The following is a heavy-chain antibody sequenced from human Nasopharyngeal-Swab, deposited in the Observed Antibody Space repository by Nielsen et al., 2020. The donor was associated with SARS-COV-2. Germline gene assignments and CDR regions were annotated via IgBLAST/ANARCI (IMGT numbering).Heavy chain of an antibody. CDR3: VGSSWYGDYYYYYGMDV. D-gene: IGHD6-13*01. J-gene: IGHJ6*02. Sequence: SETLSLTFTASGCSISSSSYYWGWIRQPPGKGLEWIGSIYYSGSTSYNPSLKSRLTISVDTSKNQFSLKLSSVTAADMAVYYCVGSSWYGDYYYYYGMDVWGQGTTVTVSS. CDR2: IYYSGST. CDR1: GCSISSSSYY. V-gene: IGHV4-39*07.